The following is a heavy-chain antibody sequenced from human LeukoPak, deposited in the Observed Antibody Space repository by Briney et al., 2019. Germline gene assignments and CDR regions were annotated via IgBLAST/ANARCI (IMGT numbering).Heavy chain of an antibody. CDR3: ARMTTVVTENWNYYYNGMDV. J-gene: IGHJ6*02. D-gene: IGHD4-23*01. V-gene: IGHV4-4*07. CDR1: GGSISSYY. Sequence: SETLSLTCTVSGGSISSYYWGWIRQPAGKGLEWIGRIYTSGSTNYNPSLKSRVTMSVDTSKNQFSLKLSSVTAADTAVYYCARMTTVVTENWNYYYNGMDVWGQGTTVTVSS. CDR2: IYTSGST.